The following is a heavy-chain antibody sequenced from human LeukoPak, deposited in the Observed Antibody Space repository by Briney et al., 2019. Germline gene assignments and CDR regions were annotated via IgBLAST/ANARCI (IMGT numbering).Heavy chain of an antibody. CDR2: IRCSGGRT. Sequence: GGSLRLSCAASGLPFSSYARRWVRQAPGKGLEWVSSIRCSGGRTYYAHCVTGRFTISRDNYKHTLYLQMDSQRAGDTAVYYYAKLGNIVVVAAAPGDAFDIWGQGTMVTVSS. J-gene: IGHJ3*02. D-gene: IGHD2-2*01. CDR3: AKLGNIVVVAAAPGDAFDI. V-gene: IGHV3-23*01. CDR1: GLPFSSYA.